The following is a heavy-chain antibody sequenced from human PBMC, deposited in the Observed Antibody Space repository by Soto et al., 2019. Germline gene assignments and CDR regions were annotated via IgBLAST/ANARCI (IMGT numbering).Heavy chain of an antibody. CDR1: GFTFSSYA. CDR2: ISGGGGST. J-gene: IGHJ4*02. CDR3: VNHLEYSSSSPVDY. V-gene: IGHV3-23*01. D-gene: IGHD6-6*01. Sequence: PGGSLRLSCAASGFTFSSYAMSWVRQAPGKGLEWVSAISGGGGSTYYADSVKGRFTISRDNSKNALYLQMNSLRAEDTAVYYCVNHLEYSSSSPVDYWGQGTLVTVSS.